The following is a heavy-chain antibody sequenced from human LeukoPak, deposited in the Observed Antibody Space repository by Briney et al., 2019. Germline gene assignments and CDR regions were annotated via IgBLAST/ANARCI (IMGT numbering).Heavy chain of an antibody. D-gene: IGHD3-22*01. CDR3: AKTHGYFDQ. J-gene: IGHJ4*02. CDR1: GFTFSSYG. V-gene: IGHV3-23*01. Sequence: PGGSLKLSCAASGFTFSSYGMTWLRQTSAKGLEWVSAISGSGETTYYSDSVKGRFTISRDNSKNTLFLQMNSLRVEDAAMYYCAKTHGYFDQWGQGTLVAVSS. CDR2: ISGSGETT.